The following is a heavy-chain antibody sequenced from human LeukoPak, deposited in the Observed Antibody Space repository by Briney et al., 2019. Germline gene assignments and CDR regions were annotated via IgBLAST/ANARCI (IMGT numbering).Heavy chain of an antibody. CDR1: GFTFSSYA. V-gene: IGHV3-23*01. D-gene: IGHD3-22*01. CDR3: AKEENYYDSSGYRHNAY. CDR2: ISGSGGRT. Sequence: GGSLRLSCAASGFTFSSYAMSSVRQAPGKGLEWVSAISGSGGRTYYADSVKGRFTISRDNSKNTLYLQMNSLRAEDTAVYYSAKEENYYDSSGYRHNAYWGQGTLVTVSS. J-gene: IGHJ4*02.